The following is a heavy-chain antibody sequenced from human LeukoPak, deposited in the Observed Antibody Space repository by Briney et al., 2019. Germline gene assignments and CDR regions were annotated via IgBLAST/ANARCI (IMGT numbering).Heavy chain of an antibody. Sequence: ASVKVSCKASGYTFTGYYMHWVRQAPGQGLEWMGWINPNSGGTNYAQKFQGRVTMTRDTSISTAYMELSSLRSEDTAVYYCARVEYYGSGSYYGKLDYWGQGTLVTVSS. D-gene: IGHD3-10*01. J-gene: IGHJ4*02. V-gene: IGHV1-2*02. CDR3: ARVEYYGSGSYYGKLDY. CDR2: INPNSGGT. CDR1: GYTFTGYY.